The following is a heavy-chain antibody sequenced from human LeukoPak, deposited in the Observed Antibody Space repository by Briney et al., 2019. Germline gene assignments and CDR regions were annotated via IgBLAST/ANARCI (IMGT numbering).Heavy chain of an antibody. D-gene: IGHD5-18*01. CDR1: GFTLSSYC. CDR2: ICASGTSI. V-gene: IGHV3-48*02. CDR3: ARVSPSYTYGRIDY. Sequence: SGGSLRLSCAAAGFTLSSYCMKWVRQAPGKGVEWVSYICASGTSIYYGDSVKGRFTISRYNSKNSLYLQINSLRDEDTAVYYCARVSPSYTYGRIDYWGQGTLVTVSS. J-gene: IGHJ4*02.